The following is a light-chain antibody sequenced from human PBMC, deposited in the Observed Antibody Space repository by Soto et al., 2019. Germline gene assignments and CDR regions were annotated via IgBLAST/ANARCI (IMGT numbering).Light chain of an antibody. CDR1: QSVLYSSNNKNY. V-gene: IGKV4-1*01. CDR2: WAS. J-gene: IGKJ4*01. CDR3: QQYFGTPLT. Sequence: DIVMTQSPDSLAVSLGERATINCRSSQSVLYSSNNKNYLAWYQQKPGQPPKLLFYWASSRQSRVPDRFSGSGSGTDFTLTIRSLQAEDVAVYYCQQYFGTPLTFGGGTTVEIK.